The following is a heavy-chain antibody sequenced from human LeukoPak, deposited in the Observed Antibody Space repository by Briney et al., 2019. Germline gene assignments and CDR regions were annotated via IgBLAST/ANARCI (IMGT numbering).Heavy chain of an antibody. CDR2: INHSGST. Sequence: PSETLSLTCAVYIESFSGYYWTWIRQPPGKGLEWTGEINHSGSTNYNPSLKRRVTISADTSKNQFSLTLSSVTAADTAMYYCARVRGDLSIDFWGQGNLVTVSS. D-gene: IGHD2-21*02. J-gene: IGHJ4*02. CDR3: ARVRGDLSIDF. CDR1: IESFSGYY. V-gene: IGHV4-34*01.